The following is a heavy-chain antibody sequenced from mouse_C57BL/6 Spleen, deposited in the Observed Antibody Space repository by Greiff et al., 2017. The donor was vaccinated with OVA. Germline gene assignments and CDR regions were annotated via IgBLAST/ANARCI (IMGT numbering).Heavy chain of an antibody. V-gene: IGHV5-4*01. CDR2: ISDGGSYT. CDR3: AREGGYSPVAY. CDR1: GFTFSSYA. Sequence: EVQLVESGGGLVKPGGSLKLSCAASGFTFSSYAMSWVRQTPEKRLEWVATISDGGSYTYYPDNVKGRFTISRDNAKNNLYLQMSHLKSEDTAMYYCAREGGYSPVAYWGQGTLVTVSA. D-gene: IGHD2-3*01. J-gene: IGHJ3*01.